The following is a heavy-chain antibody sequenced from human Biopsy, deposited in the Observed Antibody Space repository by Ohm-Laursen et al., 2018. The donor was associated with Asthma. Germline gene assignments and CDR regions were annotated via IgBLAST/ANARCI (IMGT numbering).Heavy chain of an antibody. V-gene: IGHV3-30-3*01. CDR1: GTHFGSYN. Sequence: RSLRLSCAASGTHFGSYNMHWARQAPGKGLEGVAVITFDGSTQHYGDSVKGRFTISRDNSKNMLFLQMNSLRAEDTAVYYCSRDTLGYYFDIWGQGTQVTVSS. CDR3: SRDTLGYYFDI. CDR2: ITFDGSTQ. J-gene: IGHJ4*02. D-gene: IGHD6-13*01.